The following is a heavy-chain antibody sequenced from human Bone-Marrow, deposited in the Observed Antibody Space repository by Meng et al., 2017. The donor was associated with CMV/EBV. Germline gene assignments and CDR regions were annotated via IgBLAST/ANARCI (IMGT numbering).Heavy chain of an antibody. CDR3: AKDRAIVVVPAAKGELFDY. J-gene: IGHJ4*02. V-gene: IGHV3-15*01. Sequence: GESLKISCAASGFTFSNAWMSWVRQAPGKGLEWVGRIKSKTDGGTTDYAAPVKGRFTISRDDSKNTLYLQMNSLRAEDTAVYYCAKDRAIVVVPAAKGELFDYWGQGTLVTGSS. CDR2: IKSKTDGGTT. CDR1: GFTFSNAW. D-gene: IGHD2-2*01.